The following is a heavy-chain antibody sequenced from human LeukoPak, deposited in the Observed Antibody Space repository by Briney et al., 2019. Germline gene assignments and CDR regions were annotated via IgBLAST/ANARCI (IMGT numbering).Heavy chain of an antibody. CDR2: ISYDGSNK. D-gene: IGHD3-22*01. V-gene: IGHV3-30*18. Sequence: PGGSLRLSCAASGFTFSSYGMHWVRQAPGKGLEWVAVISYDGSNKYYADSVKGRFTISRDNSKNTLYLQMNSLRAEDTAVYYCAKDSTYYYDSSGSHPLSYWGQGTLVTVSS. J-gene: IGHJ4*02. CDR1: GFTFSSYG. CDR3: AKDSTYYYDSSGSHPLSY.